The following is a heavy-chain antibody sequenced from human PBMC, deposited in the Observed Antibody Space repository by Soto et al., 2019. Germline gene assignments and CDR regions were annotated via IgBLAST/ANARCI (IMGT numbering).Heavy chain of an antibody. D-gene: IGHD3-22*01. J-gene: IGHJ4*02. CDR3: ARRYYYDSSGYSSDY. CDR1: GYTFTSYG. V-gene: IGHV1-18*01. CDR2: ISAYNGNT. Sequence: QVQLVQSGAEVKKPGASVKVSCNASGYTFTSYGISWVRQAPGQGLEWMGWISAYNGNTNYAQKLQGRVTMTTDTSTSTAYMELRSLRSDDTAVYYCARRYYYDSSGYSSDYWGQGTLVTVSS.